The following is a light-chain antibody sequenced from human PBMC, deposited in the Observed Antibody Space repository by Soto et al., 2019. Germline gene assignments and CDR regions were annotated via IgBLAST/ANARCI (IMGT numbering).Light chain of an antibody. J-gene: IGKJ1*01. CDR2: NAA. CDR1: RSVSSGY. CDR3: QQYGNSPRT. Sequence: EMVLTHSPSTRSCSPVERATLSCRSSRSVSSGYLAWYQQKSGQGPRLVIYNAASRAPGIPDRFTGSGSGTDFTLTISRLAPEDFAVYYCQQYGNSPRTFGQGTKVDIK. V-gene: IGKV3-20*01.